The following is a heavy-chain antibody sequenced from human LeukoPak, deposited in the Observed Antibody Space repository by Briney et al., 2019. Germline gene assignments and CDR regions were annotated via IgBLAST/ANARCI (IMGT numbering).Heavy chain of an antibody. CDR1: GGSISSSSYY. CDR3: ARDHYDSSGYYYFDY. CDR2: IYYSGNT. D-gene: IGHD3-22*01. V-gene: IGHV4-39*02. Sequence: SETLSLTCTVSGGSISSSSYYWGWIRQPPGKGLEWIASIYYSGNTYYNPSLKSRVTISVDTSKNQFSLKLSSVTAADTAVYYCARDHYDSSGYYYFDYWGQGTLVTVSS. J-gene: IGHJ4*02.